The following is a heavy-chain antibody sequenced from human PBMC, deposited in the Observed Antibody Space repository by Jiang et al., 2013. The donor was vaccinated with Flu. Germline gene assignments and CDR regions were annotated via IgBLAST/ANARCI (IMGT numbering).Heavy chain of an antibody. D-gene: IGHD6-19*01. V-gene: IGHV6-1*01. CDR3: ARGSYSGSGWYYYYGMDV. Sequence: QTLSLTRAISGDSVSSNSAAWNWIRQSPSRGLEWLGRTYYRSKWYNDYAVSVKSRITINPDTSKNQFSLQLNSVTPEDTAVYYCARGSYSGSGWYYYYGMDVWGQGTTVTVSS. J-gene: IGHJ6*02. CDR2: TYYRSKWYN. CDR1: GDSVSSNSAA.